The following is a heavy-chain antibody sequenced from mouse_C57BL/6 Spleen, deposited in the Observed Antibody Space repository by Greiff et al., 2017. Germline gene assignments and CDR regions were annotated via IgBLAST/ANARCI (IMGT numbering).Heavy chain of an antibody. J-gene: IGHJ3*01. CDR3: ARGHYYGSSYVAY. V-gene: IGHV1-19*01. CDR2: INPYNGGT. CDR1: GYTFTDYY. D-gene: IGHD1-1*01. Sequence: EVQLQQSGPVLVKPGASVKMSCKASGYTFTDYYMNWVKQSHGKSLEWIGVINPYNGGTSYNQKSKGKATLTVDKSSSTAYMELNSLTSEDSAVYDCARGHYYGSSYVAYWGQGTLVTVSA.